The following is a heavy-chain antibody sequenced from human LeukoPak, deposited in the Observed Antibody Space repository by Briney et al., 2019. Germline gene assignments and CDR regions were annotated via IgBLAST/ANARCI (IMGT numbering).Heavy chain of an antibody. CDR1: GFTSTNSA. Sequence: SVKVPCKASGFTSTNSAVQWVRQARGQRPEWIGWIVVGSGNTNYAQKFQERVTITRDTSTSTAYVELSSLRSEDTAVYYCAADREPTDPYKWDDPWGQGTQVIVSS. CDR3: AADREPTDPYKWDDP. V-gene: IGHV1-58*01. CDR2: IVVGSGNT. J-gene: IGHJ5*02. D-gene: IGHD1-1*01.